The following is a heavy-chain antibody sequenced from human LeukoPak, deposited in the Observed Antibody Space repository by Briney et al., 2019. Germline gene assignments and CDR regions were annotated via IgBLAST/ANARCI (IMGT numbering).Heavy chain of an antibody. CDR3: ARSNVDYDFDY. V-gene: IGHV6-1*01. Sequence: SQTLSLTCAISGDSVSSNRASWTWIRQSPSRGLEWLGRTYYRSKWYTDYAVSVKSRITINPDTSKNQFSLQLNSVTPEDTAVYYCARSNVDYDFDYRGRGTLVSVSS. CDR2: TYYRSKWYT. CDR1: GDSVSSNRAS. J-gene: IGHJ4*02. D-gene: IGHD4-17*01.